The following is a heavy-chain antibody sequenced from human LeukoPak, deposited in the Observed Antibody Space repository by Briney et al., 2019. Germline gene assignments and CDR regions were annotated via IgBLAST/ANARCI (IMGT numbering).Heavy chain of an antibody. Sequence: ASVKVSCKASGYTFTGSGWYLYWLRQAPGQGLECVGWLHPNNGATGYAQKFQGRVAMTTDTSISTAYMELSRLRPDETAMYYCARDGPAQMVDFDYWGQGTLVTVSS. CDR3: ARDGPAQMVDFDY. D-gene: IGHD3-10*01. CDR1: GYTFTGSGWY. CDR2: LHPNNGAT. V-gene: IGHV1-2*02. J-gene: IGHJ4*02.